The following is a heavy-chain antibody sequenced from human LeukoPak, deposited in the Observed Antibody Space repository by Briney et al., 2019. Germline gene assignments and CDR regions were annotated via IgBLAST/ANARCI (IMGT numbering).Heavy chain of an antibody. Sequence: GGSLRLSCAASGFTFRSYEMNWVRQAPGKGLEWVSYISSSGSTIYYADSVKGRFTISRDNAKNSLYLQMNSLRAEDTAVYYCARAPYYYGSGSYPFDYWGQGTLVTVSS. CDR2: ISSSGSTI. CDR3: ARAPYYYGSGSYPFDY. J-gene: IGHJ4*02. D-gene: IGHD3-10*01. V-gene: IGHV3-48*03. CDR1: GFTFRSYE.